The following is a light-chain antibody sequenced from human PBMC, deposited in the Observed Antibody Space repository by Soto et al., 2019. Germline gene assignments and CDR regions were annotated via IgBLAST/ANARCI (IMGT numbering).Light chain of an antibody. Sequence: DIVMTQSPDSLAESLGERATINCKSSQSLLYSSTNKNFVAWYQQKPGQPPKLLFYWASTRQSGVPDRFSGSRSGTDFTLNITSLQAEEVAVYYRQSEYRSLAITFGQATRLDIK. CDR1: QSLLYSSTNKNF. CDR3: QSEYRSLAIT. V-gene: IGKV4-1*01. CDR2: WAS. J-gene: IGKJ5*01.